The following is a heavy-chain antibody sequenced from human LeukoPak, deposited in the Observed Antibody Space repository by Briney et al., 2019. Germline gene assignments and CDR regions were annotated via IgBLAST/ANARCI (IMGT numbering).Heavy chain of an antibody. CDR3: ARSPRGYFDWPLSYYYYYMDV. CDR1: GGTFSSYA. Sequence: GASVKVSCKASGGTFSSYAISWVRQAPGQGLEWMGGIIPIFGTANYAQKFQGGVTITTDESTSTAYMELSSLRSEDTAVYYCARSPRGYFDWPLSYYYYYMDVWGKGTTVTVSS. J-gene: IGHJ6*03. V-gene: IGHV1-69*05. D-gene: IGHD3-9*01. CDR2: IIPIFGTA.